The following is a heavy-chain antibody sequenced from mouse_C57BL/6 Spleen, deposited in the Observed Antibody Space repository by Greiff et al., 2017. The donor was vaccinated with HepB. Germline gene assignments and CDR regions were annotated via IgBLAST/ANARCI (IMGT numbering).Heavy chain of an antibody. Sequence: QVQLKESGAELVKPGASVKMSCKASGYTFTTYPIEWMKQNHGKSLEWIGNFHPYNDDTKYNEKFKGKATLTVEKSSSTVYLELSRLTSDDSAVYYCAITTVVDWYFDVWGTGTTVTVSS. J-gene: IGHJ1*03. CDR2: FHPYNDDT. CDR3: AITTVVDWYFDV. V-gene: IGHV1-47*01. D-gene: IGHD1-1*01. CDR1: GYTFTTYP.